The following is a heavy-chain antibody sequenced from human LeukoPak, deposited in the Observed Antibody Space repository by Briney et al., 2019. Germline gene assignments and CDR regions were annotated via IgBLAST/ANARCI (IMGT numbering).Heavy chain of an antibody. Sequence: GGSLRLSCAASGFTFSSYWMHWVRQDPGQGLVWVSRINSDGSSTNYADSVKGRFTISRDNAKNTLYLQMNSLRAEDTAVYYCAKDVARYCSGGSCSLFDYWGQGTLVTVSS. V-gene: IGHV3-74*01. J-gene: IGHJ4*02. CDR1: GFTFSSYW. D-gene: IGHD2-15*01. CDR3: AKDVARYCSGGSCSLFDY. CDR2: INSDGSST.